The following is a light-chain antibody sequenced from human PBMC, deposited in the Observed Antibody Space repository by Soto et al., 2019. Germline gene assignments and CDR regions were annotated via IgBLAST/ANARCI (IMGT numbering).Light chain of an antibody. CDR2: GAS. Sequence: DIQMPQSPSSLSASVGDRVTITCRASQSIRNYLNWYQQKPGKVPNLLIYGASSLQSGVPSRFSGSGSETDFTLTIDNLQPEDFATYYCQQSYTAVYTFGPGTKLDI. J-gene: IGKJ3*01. CDR3: QQSYTAVYT. V-gene: IGKV1-39*01. CDR1: QSIRNY.